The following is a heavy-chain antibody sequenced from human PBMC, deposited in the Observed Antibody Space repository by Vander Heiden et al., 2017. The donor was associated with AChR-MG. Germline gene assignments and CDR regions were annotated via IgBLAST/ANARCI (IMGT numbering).Heavy chain of an antibody. CDR2: INHSGST. J-gene: IGHJ4*02. D-gene: IGHD3-22*01. V-gene: IGHV4-34*01. CDR3: ATHYYDSSGVNFDY. CDR1: GGSFSGYY. Sequence: QVQLQQWGAGLLKPSETLSLTCAVYGGSFSGYYWGWIRQPPGKGLEWIGEINHSGSTNYNPSLKSRVTISVDTSKNQFSLKLSSVTAADTAVYYCATHYYDSSGVNFDYWGQGTLVTVSS.